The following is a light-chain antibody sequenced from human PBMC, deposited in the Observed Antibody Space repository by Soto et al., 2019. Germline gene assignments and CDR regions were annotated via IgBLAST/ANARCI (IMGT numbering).Light chain of an antibody. Sequence: EIVMTQSPATLSLSPGERATLSCGASQSISNNYLAWYQQKPGLAPXLXXYNASNRTTGIPARFSGSGSGTDFTLTVSSLETEDFAIYYCQQYSGWPPITFGQGTRLEIK. CDR1: QSISNNY. J-gene: IGKJ5*01. V-gene: IGKV3D-20*01. CDR3: QQYSGWPPIT. CDR2: NAS.